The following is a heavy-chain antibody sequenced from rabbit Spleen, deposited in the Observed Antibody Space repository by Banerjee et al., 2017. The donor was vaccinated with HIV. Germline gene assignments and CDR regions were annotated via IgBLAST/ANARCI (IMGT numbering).Heavy chain of an antibody. D-gene: IGHD7-1*01. CDR2: IDTTYGST. CDR3: ARDTGTSFSSYGMDL. J-gene: IGHJ6*01. CDR1: GFSFSSGYD. V-gene: IGHV1S40*01. Sequence: QQLVESGGGLVKPGASLTLTCKASGFSFSSGYDMCWVRQAPGKGLEWIACIDTTYGSTYYASWVISRFTCSKTSSTTVTLQMTSLTVADTATYFCARDTGTSFSSYGMDLWGPGTLVTVS.